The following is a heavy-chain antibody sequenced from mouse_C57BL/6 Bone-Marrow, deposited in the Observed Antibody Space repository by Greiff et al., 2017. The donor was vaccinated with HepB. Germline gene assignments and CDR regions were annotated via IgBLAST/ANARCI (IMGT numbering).Heavy chain of an antibody. CDR2: IRNKANGYTT. D-gene: IGHD1-1*01. CDR1: GFTFTDYY. Sequence: EVMLVESGGGLVQPGGSLSLSCAASGFTFTDYYMSWVRQPPGKALEWLGFIRNKANGYTTEYSASVKGRFTISRDNSQSILYLQMNALRAEDSATYYCARYYYGSSHFDVWGTGTTVTVSS. V-gene: IGHV7-3*01. CDR3: ARYYYGSSHFDV. J-gene: IGHJ1*03.